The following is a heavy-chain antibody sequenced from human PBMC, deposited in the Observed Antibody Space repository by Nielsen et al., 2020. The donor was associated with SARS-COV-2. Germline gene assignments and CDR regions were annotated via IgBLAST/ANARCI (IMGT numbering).Heavy chain of an antibody. J-gene: IGHJ6*03. CDR1: GFTFSSYG. V-gene: IGHV3-30*18. D-gene: IGHD6-6*01. CDR3: AKGGRIAARSYYYYMDV. Sequence: GESLKISCAASGFTFSSYGMHWVRQAPGKGLEWVAVISYDGSNKYYADSVKGRFTISRDNSKNTLYLQMNSLRAEDTAVYYCAKGGRIAARSYYYYMDVWGKGTTVTVSS. CDR2: ISYDGSNK.